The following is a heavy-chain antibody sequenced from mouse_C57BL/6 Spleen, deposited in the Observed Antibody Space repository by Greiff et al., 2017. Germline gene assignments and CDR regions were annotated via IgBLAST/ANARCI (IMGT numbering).Heavy chain of an antibody. V-gene: IGHV1-7*01. CDR3: ARRDYSNYDAMDY. J-gene: IGHJ4*01. Sequence: QVQLQQSGAELAKPGASVKLSCKASGYTFTSYWMHWVKQRPGQGLEWIGYINPSSGYTKYNQKFKDKATLTADKSSGTAYMQLSSLTYEDSAVYYCARRDYSNYDAMDYWGQGTSVTVSS. D-gene: IGHD2-5*01. CDR2: INPSSGYT. CDR1: GYTFTSYW.